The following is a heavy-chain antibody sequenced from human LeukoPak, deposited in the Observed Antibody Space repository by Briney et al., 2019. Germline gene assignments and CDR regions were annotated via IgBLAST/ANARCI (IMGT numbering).Heavy chain of an antibody. CDR1: GGSISSGGYY. Sequence: SETLSLTCTVSGGSISSGGYYWSWIRQPPGKGLEWIGYIYHSGSTYYNPSLKSRVTISVDRSKNQFSLKLSSVTAADTAVYYCARALGYCNSTSCYNPPRRYYYYYYMDVWGKGTTVTVSS. CDR3: ARALGYCNSTSCYNPPRRYYYYYYMDV. J-gene: IGHJ6*03. D-gene: IGHD2-2*02. V-gene: IGHV4-30-2*01. CDR2: IYHSGST.